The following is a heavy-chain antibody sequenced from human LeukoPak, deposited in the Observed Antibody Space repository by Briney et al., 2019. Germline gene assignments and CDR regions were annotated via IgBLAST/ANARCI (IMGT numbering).Heavy chain of an antibody. J-gene: IGHJ4*02. Sequence: GGSLRLSCAASGFTFGNYAMTWVRRAPGKGREWLSIISGGGTSTYSVDSVKGRFTISRDNSKNTLYLHMNSLGVDDTAAYFCAKGHGDYGTGFDCWGQGTLVTVSS. CDR2: ISGGGTST. D-gene: IGHD4-17*01. CDR1: GFTFGNYA. CDR3: AKGHGDYGTGFDC. V-gene: IGHV3-23*01.